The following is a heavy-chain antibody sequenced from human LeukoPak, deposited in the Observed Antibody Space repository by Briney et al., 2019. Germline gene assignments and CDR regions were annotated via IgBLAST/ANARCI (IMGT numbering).Heavy chain of an antibody. J-gene: IGHJ4*02. CDR2: ITYGGERT. CDR1: GFTFSDYA. CDR3: AKGGWSDRFDF. Sequence: GGSLRLSCGASGFTFSDYAMTWVRQAPGKGLAWVSTITYGGERTYYADSVKGRFTIPRDNSKNILYLQMNSLRGDDTGDYYCAKGGWSDRFDFWGQGTRVTVSS. D-gene: IGHD3-3*01. V-gene: IGHV3-23*01.